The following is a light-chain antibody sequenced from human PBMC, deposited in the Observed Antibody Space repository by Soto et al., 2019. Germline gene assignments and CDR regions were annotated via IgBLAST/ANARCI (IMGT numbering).Light chain of an antibody. CDR1: SSDVGAYNY. V-gene: IGLV2-14*01. J-gene: IGLJ1*01. CDR3: SSSTSNTTPYV. Sequence: QSALTQPASVSGSPGQSIAISCTGTSSDVGAYNYVSWYQQHPGKVPKLVIYDVTNRPSGVSDRFSGSKSGNTASLTTSGLQAEDEADYYCSSSTSNTTPYVFGTGTKLTVL. CDR2: DVT.